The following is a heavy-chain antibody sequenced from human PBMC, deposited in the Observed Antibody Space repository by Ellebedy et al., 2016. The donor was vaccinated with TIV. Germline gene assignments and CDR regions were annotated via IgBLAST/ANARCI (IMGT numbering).Heavy chain of an antibody. CDR3: CRPAARNGNAWEGAA. D-gene: IGHD1-26*01. J-gene: IGHJ5*02. CDR1: GFDFSDYY. V-gene: IGHV3-73*01. CDR2: IRSKANSHAT. Sequence: GGSLRLXCATSGFDFSDYYMNWIRQAPGKGLEWVGRIRSKANSHATAYAASAQGRFIITRDDSKNMAFLQMDSLTTEDTAVYYCCRPAARNGNAWEGAAWGQGTLVTVSS.